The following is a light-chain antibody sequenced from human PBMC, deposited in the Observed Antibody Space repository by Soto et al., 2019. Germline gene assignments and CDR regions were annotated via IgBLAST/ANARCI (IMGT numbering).Light chain of an antibody. CDR2: EVT. Sequence: QSVLTQPPSVSGSPGQSVTISCTGSSSDIGSYDRVSWYQQSPGSAPKLMIYEVTNRPSGVPDRFSGSKSGDTASLRIAGLQAEDEADYYCSSFTSTTTVVFGGGTKVTV. V-gene: IGLV2-18*02. J-gene: IGLJ2*01. CDR3: SSFTSTTTVV. CDR1: SSDIGSYDR.